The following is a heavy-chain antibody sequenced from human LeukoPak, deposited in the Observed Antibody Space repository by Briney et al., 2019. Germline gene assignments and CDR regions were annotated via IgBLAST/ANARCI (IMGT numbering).Heavy chain of an antibody. CDR2: IIPIFGTA. CDR3: ATAYSGSLDY. CDR1: GGTFSSYA. J-gene: IGHJ4*02. D-gene: IGHD1-26*01. Sequence: ASVKVSFKASGGTFSSYAISWVRQAPGQGLEWMGGIIPIFGTANYAQKFQGRVTMTEDTSTDTAYMELSSLRSEDTAVYYCATAYSGSLDYWGQGTLVTVSS. V-gene: IGHV1-69*06.